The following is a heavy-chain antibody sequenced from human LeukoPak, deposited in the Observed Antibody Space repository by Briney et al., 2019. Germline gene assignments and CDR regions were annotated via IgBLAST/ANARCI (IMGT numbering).Heavy chain of an antibody. J-gene: IGHJ4*02. Sequence: GASVKVSCKASGYTFTGYYMHWVRQAPGQGLEWMGWINPNSGGTNYAQKFQGRVTMTRDTSISTAYMELSRLRSDDTAVYYCVRGSRITIFGVVIATLDYWGQGTLVTVSS. CDR3: VRGSRITIFGVVIATLDY. V-gene: IGHV1-2*02. D-gene: IGHD3-3*01. CDR2: INPNSGGT. CDR1: GYTFTGYY.